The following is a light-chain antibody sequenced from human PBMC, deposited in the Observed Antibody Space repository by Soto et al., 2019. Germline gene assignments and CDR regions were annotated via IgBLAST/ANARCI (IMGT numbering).Light chain of an antibody. CDR1: QSVASSS. V-gene: IGKV3-20*01. J-gene: IGKJ2*01. CDR2: GAS. Sequence: EIVLTQSPGTLSLSPGEGATLSCRARQSVASSSLAWYQQKPGQAPRLIIYGASNRATGTPDRFSGGGSGTDFTLTISRLEPEDFAVYYCQQYGSSSYTFGQGTKLEIK. CDR3: QQYGSSSYT.